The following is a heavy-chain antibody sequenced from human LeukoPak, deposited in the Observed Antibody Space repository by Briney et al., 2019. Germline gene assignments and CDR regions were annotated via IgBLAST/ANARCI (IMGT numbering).Heavy chain of an antibody. Sequence: GGSLRLSCAASGFTFSSYAMHWVRQAPGKGLEYVSAISSNGGSTYYANSVKGRFTISRDNSKNTLYLQMGSLRAEDMAVYYCAKENGIYDSSGYYLNWGQGTLVTVSS. CDR2: ISSNGGST. D-gene: IGHD3-22*01. CDR1: GFTFSSYA. CDR3: AKENGIYDSSGYYLN. V-gene: IGHV3-64*01. J-gene: IGHJ4*02.